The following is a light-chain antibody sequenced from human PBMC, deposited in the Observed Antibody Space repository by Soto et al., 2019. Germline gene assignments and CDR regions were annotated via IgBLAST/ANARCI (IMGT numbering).Light chain of an antibody. V-gene: IGKV1-5*01. CDR2: DAS. Sequence: DIQMTQSPSTLSASVGDRVTITCRASQSISSWLAWYQQKPGKAPKLLIYDASSLESGVPSRFSGSGSWTASTLTISSLQPHDFATYYCQQYNSYSYTFGQGTNLEIK. CDR1: QSISSW. J-gene: IGKJ2*01. CDR3: QQYNSYSYT.